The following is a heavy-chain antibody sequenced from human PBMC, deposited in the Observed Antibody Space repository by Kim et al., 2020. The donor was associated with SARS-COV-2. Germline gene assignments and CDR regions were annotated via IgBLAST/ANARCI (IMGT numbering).Heavy chain of an antibody. CDR3: ARSARDAFDI. J-gene: IGHJ3*02. CDR2: K. D-gene: IGHD2-15*01. Sequence: KHYVDSVRGRFSISRDNAKDSVFLQMNSLGVEDTAVYYCARSARDAFDIWGQGTVVTVSS. V-gene: IGHV3-7*01.